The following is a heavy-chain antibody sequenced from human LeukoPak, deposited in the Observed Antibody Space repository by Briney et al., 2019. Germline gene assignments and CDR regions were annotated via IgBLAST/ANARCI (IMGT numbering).Heavy chain of an antibody. CDR1: GFTFSNNV. D-gene: IGHD3-10*01. CDR2: ISYDGSDK. J-gene: IGHJ6*04. Sequence: GGSLRLSCAASGFTFSNNVIHWVRQAPGKGREGGAMISYDGSDKFYADSVKGRFTISRDNSKNTLYLQMTSLRAEDTAVYYCARDLYGSRSKRCGMDVWGKGTTVTVSS. CDR3: ARDLYGSRSKRCGMDV. V-gene: IGHV3-30*04.